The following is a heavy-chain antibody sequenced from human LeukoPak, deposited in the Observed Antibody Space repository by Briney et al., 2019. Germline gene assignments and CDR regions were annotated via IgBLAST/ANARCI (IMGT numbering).Heavy chain of an antibody. Sequence: SETLSLTCSVSGFSISSGRFWVWIRPPPGKGLEWLATVYESGTPFYNPSLKSRVTISVDTSKNQFSLKLSSVTAADTAVYYCAREGERYSSGWYRESDYFDYWGQGTLVTVSS. CDR3: AREGERYSSGWYRESDYFDY. J-gene: IGHJ4*02. V-gene: IGHV4-38-2*02. CDR1: GFSISSGRF. D-gene: IGHD6-19*01. CDR2: VYESGTP.